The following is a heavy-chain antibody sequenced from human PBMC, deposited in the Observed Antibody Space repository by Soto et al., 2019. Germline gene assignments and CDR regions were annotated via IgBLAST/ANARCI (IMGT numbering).Heavy chain of an antibody. CDR2: IIPILGIA. D-gene: IGHD2-2*02. CDR1: GGTFSSYT. CDR3: ARGRGLVVPAAIGGQDMGYYMDV. V-gene: IGHV1-69*02. Sequence: ASVKVSCKASGGTFSSYTISWVRQAPGQGLEWMGRIIPILGIANYAQKFQGRVTITADKSTSTAYMELSSLRSEDTAVYYCARGRGLVVPAAIGGQDMGYYMDVWGKGTTVTVSS. J-gene: IGHJ6*03.